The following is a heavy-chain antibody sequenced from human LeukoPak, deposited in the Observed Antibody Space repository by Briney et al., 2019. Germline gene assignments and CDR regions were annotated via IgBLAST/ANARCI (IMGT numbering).Heavy chain of an antibody. CDR1: GGSISSYY. V-gene: IGHV4-59*01. CDR2: IYYSGST. Sequence: SETLSLTCTVSGGSISSYYWSWIRQPPGKGLEWIGYIYYSGSTNYNPSLKSRVTISVDTSKNQFSLKLSSVTAADTAVYYCARVARDSYIGYWGQGTLVTVSS. D-gene: IGHD5-24*01. J-gene: IGHJ4*02. CDR3: ARVARDSYIGY.